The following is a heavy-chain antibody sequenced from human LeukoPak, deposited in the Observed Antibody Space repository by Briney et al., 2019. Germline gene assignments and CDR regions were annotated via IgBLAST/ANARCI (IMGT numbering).Heavy chain of an antibody. V-gene: IGHV4-34*01. D-gene: IGHD2-2*01. CDR3: AREIVVVPAAIWLLNYYYMDV. Sequence: SETLSLTCAVYGGSFSGYYWSWIRQPPGKGLEWIGEINHSVSTNYNPSLKSRVTISVDTSKNEFSLKLSSVTAADTAVYYCAREIVVVPAAIWLLNYYYMDVWGKGTTVTVSS. CDR2: INHSVST. J-gene: IGHJ6*03. CDR1: GGSFSGYY.